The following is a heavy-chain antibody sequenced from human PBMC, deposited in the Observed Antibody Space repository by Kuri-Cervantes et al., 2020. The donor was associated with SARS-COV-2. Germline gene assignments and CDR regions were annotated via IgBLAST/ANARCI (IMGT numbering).Heavy chain of an antibody. CDR3: AKDIRSSGWSIDY. V-gene: IGHV3-9*01. Sequence: GGSLRLSCAASGFIVSSSYMSWVRQAPGKGLEWVSGISWNSGSIGYADSVKGRFTISRDNAKNSLYLQMNSLRAEDTALYYCAKDIRSSGWSIDYWGQGTLVTVSS. CDR2: ISWNSGSI. D-gene: IGHD6-19*01. CDR1: GFIVSSSY. J-gene: IGHJ4*02.